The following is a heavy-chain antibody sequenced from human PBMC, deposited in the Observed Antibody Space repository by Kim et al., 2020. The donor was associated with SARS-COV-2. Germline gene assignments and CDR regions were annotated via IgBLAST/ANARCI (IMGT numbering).Heavy chain of an antibody. CDR2: IKSKSDGGTR. CDR3: TFGPA. V-gene: IGHV3-15*01. J-gene: IGHJ4*02. Sequence: GGSLRLSCAGTGFIFSDAWMSWVRQAPGKGLEWVARIKSKSDGGTRDYAAVMKGRFTISRDDSKNTLYMQMNGLKTEDTAVYYCTFGPAWGQGSLVIVSS. D-gene: IGHD3-10*01. CDR1: GFIFSDAW.